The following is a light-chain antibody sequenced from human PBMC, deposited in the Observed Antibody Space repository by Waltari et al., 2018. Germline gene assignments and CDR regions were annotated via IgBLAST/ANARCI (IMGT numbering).Light chain of an antibody. CDR3: QQYNNLPIT. V-gene: IGKV1-33*01. Sequence: DVQMTQSPSSLSASVGERVTITCQASQDIGNFLNWYLQKPGIAQQLLVYVASNLQTGVPSRFSGSGAGTDFTFTISSLHPEDVATYSCQQYNNLPITFGQGTRLEI. CDR2: VAS. CDR1: QDIGNF. J-gene: IGKJ5*01.